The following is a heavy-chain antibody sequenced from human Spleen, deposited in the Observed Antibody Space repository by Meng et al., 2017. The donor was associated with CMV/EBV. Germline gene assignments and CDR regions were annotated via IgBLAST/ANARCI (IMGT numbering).Heavy chain of an antibody. CDR3: ARVYYDSTNYYFSFGY. CDR2: ISYDGDKK. Sequence: GESLKISCVGSGYSFGNYAMHWVRQAPGKGLEWVAVISYDGDKKFYTDSVKGRFTISRDNSKNTLILQMNGLRTEDTAVYYCARVYYDSTNYYFSFGYWGQGTLVTVSS. D-gene: IGHD3-22*01. V-gene: IGHV3-30*03. CDR1: GYSFGNYA. J-gene: IGHJ4*02.